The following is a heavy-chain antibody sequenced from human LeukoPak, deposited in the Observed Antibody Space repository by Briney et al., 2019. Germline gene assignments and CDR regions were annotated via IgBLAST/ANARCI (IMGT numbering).Heavy chain of an antibody. J-gene: IGHJ6*03. CDR1: GYTFIDYH. V-gene: IGHV1-2*02. Sequence: ASVEVSCKAPGYTFIDYHIHWVRQAPGQGLEWMGWINPKRGGTKYAQKFQGRVTMSRDTSISTAYMDLSRLRSDDTAVYYCAKDAGTYYYMDVWGKGTTVTVSS. CDR3: AKDAGTYYYMDV. CDR2: INPKRGGT.